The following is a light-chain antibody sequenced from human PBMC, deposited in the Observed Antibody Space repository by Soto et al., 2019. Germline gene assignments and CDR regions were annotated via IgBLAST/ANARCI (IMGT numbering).Light chain of an antibody. CDR2: RNS. J-gene: IGLJ1*01. Sequence: QSVLTQPPSVSGTPGQGVTISCSGGVSNIGSYYVYWYYHLPGTAPKLVIFRNSQRPSGVPDRFSGSKSGTSASLSISGLRSDDEGDYYCAAWDDSRRGYFFGAGTKLTVL. CDR3: AAWDDSRRGYF. CDR1: VSNIGSYY. V-gene: IGLV1-47*02.